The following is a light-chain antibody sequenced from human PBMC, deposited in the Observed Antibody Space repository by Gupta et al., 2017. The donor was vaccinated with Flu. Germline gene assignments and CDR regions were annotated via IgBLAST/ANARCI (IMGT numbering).Light chain of an antibody. CDR2: KAS. CDR3: QQYASDTT. CDR1: QTISNS. Sequence: DIQMTQSPSTLSASVGDRVTITCRASQTISNSLAWYQQKRGTAPKLLIYKASTLERGVPSRFSGSGSDTEFTLTISSLQPDDFATYYCQQYASDTTFGQGTKVAVK. J-gene: IGKJ1*01. V-gene: IGKV1-5*03.